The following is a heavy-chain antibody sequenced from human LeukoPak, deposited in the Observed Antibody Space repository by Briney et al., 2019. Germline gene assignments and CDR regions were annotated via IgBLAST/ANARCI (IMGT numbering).Heavy chain of an antibody. Sequence: PGGSLRLSCVASGFPFSSHAMCWVRQAPGTGLEWVSRIDISGGATWYADSVRGRFTISRDNSKNTLYLQMTSLRVEDTALYYCANEIRPNDYWGQGTLVSVSS. V-gene: IGHV3-23*05. CDR3: ANEIRPNDY. CDR1: GFPFSSHA. D-gene: IGHD3-16*01. J-gene: IGHJ4*02. CDR2: IDISGGAT.